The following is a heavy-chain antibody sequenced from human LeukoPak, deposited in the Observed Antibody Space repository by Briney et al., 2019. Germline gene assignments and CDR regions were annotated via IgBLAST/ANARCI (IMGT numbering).Heavy chain of an antibody. V-gene: IGHV1-69*05. J-gene: IGHJ4*02. CDR1: GGTFSSYA. CDR3: ARDDDYNPLVH. Sequence: SVKVSCKASGGTFSSYAISWVRQAPGQGLEWMGGIIPIFGTANYAQKFQGRVIMTTDTSTSTTYMEVRSLRSDDTAVYYCARDDDYNPLVHWGQGTLVTVSS. CDR2: IIPIFGTA. D-gene: IGHD4/OR15-4a*01.